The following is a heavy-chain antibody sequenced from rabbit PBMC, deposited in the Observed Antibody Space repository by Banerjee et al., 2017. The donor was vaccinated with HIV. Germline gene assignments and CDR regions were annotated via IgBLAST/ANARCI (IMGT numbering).Heavy chain of an antibody. CDR3: ARHVYSSYGL. CDR2: IASGNSGST. J-gene: IGHJ6*01. V-gene: IGHV1S45*01. D-gene: IGHD8-1*01. Sequence: QEQLEESGGDLVKPEGSLTLTCTASGLSFSSSYWICWVRQAPGKGLEWIACIASGNSGSTAYASWAKGRFTISKTSSTTVTLQMTSLTVADTATYFCARHVYSSYGLWGPGTLVTVS. CDR1: GLSFSSSYW.